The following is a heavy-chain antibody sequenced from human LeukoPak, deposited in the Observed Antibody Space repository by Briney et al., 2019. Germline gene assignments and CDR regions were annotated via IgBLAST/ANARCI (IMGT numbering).Heavy chain of an antibody. D-gene: IGHD4/OR15-4a*01. Sequence: GGSLRLSCTASGFTFGSYWMSWIRQTPEKGLEWVANLNRDGSEAYYLDSVKGRFTISRDNAKNSVYLQMNSLRADDTAVYYCARDFGPNSIDYWGQGTLVTVSS. CDR1: GFTFGSYW. CDR3: ARDFGPNSIDY. CDR2: LNRDGSEA. J-gene: IGHJ4*02. V-gene: IGHV3-7*01.